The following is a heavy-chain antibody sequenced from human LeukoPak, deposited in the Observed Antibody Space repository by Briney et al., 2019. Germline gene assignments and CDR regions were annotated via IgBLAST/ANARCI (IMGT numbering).Heavy chain of an antibody. V-gene: IGHV3-48*03. CDR3: ARNSLMHTGYSLDY. CDR1: GFTFSSYE. J-gene: IGHJ4*02. D-gene: IGHD5-18*01. Sequence: GGSLRLSCAVSGFTFSSYEMKWVRQAPGKGLEWLSHISSSGRTKYYRDSVKGRFTISRDNAKNSLYLQMNSLRAEDTGVYYCARNSLMHTGYSLDYWGQGTLVIVSS. CDR2: ISSSGRTK.